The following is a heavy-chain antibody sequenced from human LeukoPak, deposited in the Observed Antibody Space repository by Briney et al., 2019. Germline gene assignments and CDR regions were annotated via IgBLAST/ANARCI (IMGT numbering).Heavy chain of an antibody. J-gene: IGHJ4*02. CDR1: GGTFSRYA. CDR3: ARSGYQLLPRDYYFDY. V-gene: IGHV1-69*05. Sequence: SVKVSCKASGGTFSRYAISWVRQAPGQGLEWMGGIIPIFSTANYAQKFQGRVTITTDESTSTAYMELSSLRSEDTAVYYCARSGYQLLPRDYYFDYWGQGTLVTVSS. D-gene: IGHD2-2*01. CDR2: IIPIFSTA.